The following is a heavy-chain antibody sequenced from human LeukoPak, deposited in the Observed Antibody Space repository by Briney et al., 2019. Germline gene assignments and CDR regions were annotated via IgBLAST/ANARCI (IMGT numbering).Heavy chain of an antibody. J-gene: IGHJ4*02. CDR1: GGTISSYY. CDR2: IHYSGST. CDR3: ARWYSSGWAFDY. Sequence: SETLSLTCTISGGTISSYYWNWIRQPPGKGLEWVGYIHYSGSTKYNPSLKSRVTISVDTSKNQFSLKLSSVTAADTAVYYCARWYSSGWAFDYWGQGTLVTVSS. D-gene: IGHD6-19*01. V-gene: IGHV4-59*08.